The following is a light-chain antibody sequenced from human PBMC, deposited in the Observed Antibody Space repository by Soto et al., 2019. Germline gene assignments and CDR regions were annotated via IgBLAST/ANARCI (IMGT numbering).Light chain of an antibody. CDR2: GAS. V-gene: IGKV3-20*01. Sequence: EIVLTQSPGTLSLSPGERATLSCRASQSVSSSYLAWYQQKPGQAPRLLIYGASSRATGIPDRFSGSGSGTDFTLTISRLAPEDFAVYYCQQYNNWRPTWTFGQGTKVDIK. CDR3: QQYNNWRPTWT. CDR1: QSVSSSY. J-gene: IGKJ1*01.